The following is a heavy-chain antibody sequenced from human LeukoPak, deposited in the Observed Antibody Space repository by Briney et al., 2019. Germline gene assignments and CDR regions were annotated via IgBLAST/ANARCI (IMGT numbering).Heavy chain of an antibody. CDR2: INPNSGGT. V-gene: IGHV1-2*02. Sequence: ASVKDSCKASGYTFTGYYMHWVRQAPGQGLEWMGWINPNSGGTNYAQKFQGRVTMTRDTSISTAYMELSRLRSDDTAVYYCAGDRVSGSYLKGTFDYWGQGTLVTVSS. CDR3: AGDRVSGSYLKGTFDY. D-gene: IGHD1-26*01. J-gene: IGHJ4*02. CDR1: GYTFTGYY.